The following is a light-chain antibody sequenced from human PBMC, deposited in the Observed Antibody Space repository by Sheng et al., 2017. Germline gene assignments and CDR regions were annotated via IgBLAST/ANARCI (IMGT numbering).Light chain of an antibody. CDR1: SNDVGDYDL. CDR3: CSHAGSSTYV. J-gene: IGLJ1*01. CDR2: EVD. V-gene: IGLV2-23*02. Sequence: QSALAQPASVSGSPGQSITISCTGTSNDVGDYDLVSWYQQYPGKAPKLIMYEVDKRPSGVSDRFSGSKSGNTASLRISGLQAEDEAEYYCCSHAGSSTYVFGSGTTVXVL.